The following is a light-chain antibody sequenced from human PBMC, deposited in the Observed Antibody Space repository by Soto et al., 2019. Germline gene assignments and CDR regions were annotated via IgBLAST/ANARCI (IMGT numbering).Light chain of an antibody. CDR3: QQLNSYPLT. Sequence: DIQLTQSPSFLSASVGDRVTITCRASQGISSYLAWYQQKPGKAPKLLIYAASTLQSGVPSRFSGSGSGTEFTLTISSLQPEDFATYHCQQLNSYPLTFGQGTKLEIK. CDR2: AAS. CDR1: QGISSY. J-gene: IGKJ2*01. V-gene: IGKV1-9*01.